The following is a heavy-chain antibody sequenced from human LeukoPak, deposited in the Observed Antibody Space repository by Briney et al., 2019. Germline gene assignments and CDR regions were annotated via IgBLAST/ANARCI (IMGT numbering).Heavy chain of an antibody. CDR1: GDSFSSHY. CDR3: ARDLVTVTKGFDI. CDR2: ISYKGST. D-gene: IGHD4-17*01. Sequence: PSETLSLTCTVSGDSFSSHYWTWMRQPPGKGLEWIGCISYKGSTNYNPSLKSRLTISIDTSKNQFSLKLSSVTAADTAVYYCARDLVTVTKGFDIWGQGTMVSVSS. V-gene: IGHV4-59*11. J-gene: IGHJ3*02.